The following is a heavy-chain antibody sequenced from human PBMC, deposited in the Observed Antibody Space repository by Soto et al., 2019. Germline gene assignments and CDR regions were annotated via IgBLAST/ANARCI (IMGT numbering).Heavy chain of an antibody. V-gene: IGHV1-24*01. CDR3: ATAPTYTGYSSSWYDY. CDR1: GYTLTELS. Sequence: ASVKVSCKVSGYTLTELSMHWVRQAPGKGLEWMGGFDPEDGETIYAQKFQGRVTMTEDTSTDTAYMELSSLRSEDTAVYYCATAPTYTGYSSSWYDYWGQGTLVTVSS. J-gene: IGHJ4*02. CDR2: FDPEDGET. D-gene: IGHD6-13*01.